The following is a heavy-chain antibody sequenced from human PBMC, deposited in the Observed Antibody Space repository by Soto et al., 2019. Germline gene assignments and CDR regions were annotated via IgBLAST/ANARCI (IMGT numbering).Heavy chain of an antibody. CDR3: ASEKGGFDI. J-gene: IGHJ3*02. D-gene: IGHD2-15*01. CDR1: GDIFTSHY. V-gene: IGHV1-46*01. CDR2: IAPSVGRT. Sequence: QVHLVQSGAEVQTPGASVTLSCKASGDIFTSHYMHWLRPAPGQGLEWMGYIAPSVGRTAYAQEFQGRVTMTRDMSSSSVYMELSSLRSDDTAMYYCASEKGGFDIWGQGTVVTVSS.